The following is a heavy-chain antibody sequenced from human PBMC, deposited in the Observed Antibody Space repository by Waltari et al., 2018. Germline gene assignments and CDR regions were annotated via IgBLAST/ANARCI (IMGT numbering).Heavy chain of an antibody. CDR2: ISYDGSNK. V-gene: IGHV3-30*18. CDR1: GFTFSSYG. CDR3: ANTYYYDSSGLFDY. D-gene: IGHD3-22*01. J-gene: IGHJ4*02. Sequence: QVQLVESGGGAVQPGRSLRLSCAASGFTFSSYGMHWVTQAPGKGLEWVAVISYDGSNKYYADSVKGRFTISRDNSKNTLYLQMNSLRAEDTAVYYCANTYYYDSSGLFDYWGQGTLVTVSS.